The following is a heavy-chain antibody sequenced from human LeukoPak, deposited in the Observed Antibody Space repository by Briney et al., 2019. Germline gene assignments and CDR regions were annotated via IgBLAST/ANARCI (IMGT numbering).Heavy chain of an antibody. CDR1: GGSFSGYY. Sequence: SETLSLTCAGYGGSFSGYYWSWIRQPPGKGLEWIGEINHSGSTNYNPSLKSRVTISVDTSKNQFSLKLSSVTAADTAVYYCARGGLRYFDWLFSFDYWGQGTLVTVSS. J-gene: IGHJ4*02. CDR2: INHSGST. CDR3: ARGGLRYFDWLFSFDY. V-gene: IGHV4-34*01. D-gene: IGHD3-9*01.